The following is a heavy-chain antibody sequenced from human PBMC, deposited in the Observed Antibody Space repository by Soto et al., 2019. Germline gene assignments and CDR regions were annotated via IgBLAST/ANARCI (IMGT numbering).Heavy chain of an antibody. CDR3: ARTYCAADCPRRDFDY. CDR2: IVVGSGNT. D-gene: IGHD2-21*02. Sequence: ASVKVSCKASGFTFTSSAMQWVRQARGQRLEWIGWIVVGSGNTNYAQKFQERVTITRDMSTSTAYMELSSLRSEDTAVYYCARTYCAADCPRRDFDYWGQGTLVTVSS. CDR1: GFTFTSSA. V-gene: IGHV1-58*02. J-gene: IGHJ4*02.